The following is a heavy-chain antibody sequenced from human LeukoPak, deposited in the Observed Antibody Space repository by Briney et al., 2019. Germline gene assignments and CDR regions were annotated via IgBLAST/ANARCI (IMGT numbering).Heavy chain of an antibody. Sequence: GGSLRLSCAASRFTFSSYAMTWVRQAPGKGLEWVSAISGSGGSTYYADSVKGRFTISRDNSKNTLYLQMNSLRAEDTAVYYCAKAAAGLLPRIPIDYWGQGTLVTVSS. CDR2: ISGSGGST. CDR1: RFTFSSYA. V-gene: IGHV3-23*01. J-gene: IGHJ4*02. D-gene: IGHD6-19*01. CDR3: AKAAAGLLPRIPIDY.